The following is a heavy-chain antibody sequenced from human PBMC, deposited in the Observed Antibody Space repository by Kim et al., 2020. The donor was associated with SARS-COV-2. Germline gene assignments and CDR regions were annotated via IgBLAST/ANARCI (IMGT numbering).Heavy chain of an antibody. CDR2: FDPEDGET. CDR3: ATWNYGSGSYWSYYYYGMDV. V-gene: IGHV1-24*01. Sequence: ASVKVSCKVSGYTLTELSMHWVRQAPGKGLEWMGGFDPEDGETIYAQKFQGRVTMTEDTSTDTAYMELSSLRSEDTAVYYCATWNYGSGSYWSYYYYGMDVWGQGTTVTVSS. D-gene: IGHD3-10*01. CDR1: GYTLTELS. J-gene: IGHJ6*02.